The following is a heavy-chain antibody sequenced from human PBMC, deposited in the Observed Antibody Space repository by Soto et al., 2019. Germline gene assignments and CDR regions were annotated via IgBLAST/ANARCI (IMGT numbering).Heavy chain of an antibody. CDR3: ARDLVPAAIFHYGMDV. V-gene: IGHV3-30-3*01. CDR2: ISYDGSNK. Sequence: GGSLRLSCAASGFTFSSYAMHWVRQAPGKGLEWVAVISYDGSNKYYADSVKGRFTISRDNSKNTLYLQMNSLRAEDTAVYYCARDLVPAAIFHYGMDVWGQGTTVTVSS. D-gene: IGHD2-2*01. J-gene: IGHJ6*02. CDR1: GFTFSSYA.